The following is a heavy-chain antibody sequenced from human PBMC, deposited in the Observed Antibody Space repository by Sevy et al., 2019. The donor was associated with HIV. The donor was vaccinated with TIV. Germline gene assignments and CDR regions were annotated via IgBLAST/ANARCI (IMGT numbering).Heavy chain of an antibody. CDR2: IKSKSDGGTT. CDR1: GFSFSNAW. V-gene: IGHV3-15*01. CDR3: TTEVRWELGNWFDP. D-gene: IGHD7-27*01. J-gene: IGHJ5*02. Sequence: GGSLRLSCAASGFSFSNAWMSWVRQAPAKGLEWVGRIKSKSDGGTTDYAAPVKGRFTISRHDSKNTLYLQINSLKTEDTAMYYCTTEVRWELGNWFDPWGQGTLVTVSS.